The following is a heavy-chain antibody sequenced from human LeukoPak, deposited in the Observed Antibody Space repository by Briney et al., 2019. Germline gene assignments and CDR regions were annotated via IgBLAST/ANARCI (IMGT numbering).Heavy chain of an antibody. CDR2: IYADGTGI. CDR1: GFTFSYLW. Sequence: GSLEISFTASGFTFSYLWMLLVPQGSGEGLVWVSRIYADGTGIEYADSVKGRFTISRDNAKNTLYLQMNSLRAEDTAVYYCVRLTTGNAFDIWGQGTMVTVSS. D-gene: IGHD1-1*01. CDR3: VRLTTGNAFDI. J-gene: IGHJ3*02. V-gene: IGHV3-74*03.